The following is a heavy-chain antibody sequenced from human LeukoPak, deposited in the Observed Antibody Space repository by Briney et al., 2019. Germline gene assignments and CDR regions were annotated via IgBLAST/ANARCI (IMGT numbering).Heavy chain of an antibody. CDR2: IYYNGNT. D-gene: IGHD3-10*01. J-gene: IGHJ4*02. CDR3: ASRGWFGDLPFDS. V-gene: IGHV4-39*01. Sequence: SETLSLTCNVSGGSIRNDLFYGTWIRQTPGKGLEWIGNIYYNGNTYYNPSLKSRVTISVDTSKNQFSLSLRSVTAADTAVYYCASRGWFGDLPFDSWGQGSLVSVSS. CDR1: GGSIRNDLFY.